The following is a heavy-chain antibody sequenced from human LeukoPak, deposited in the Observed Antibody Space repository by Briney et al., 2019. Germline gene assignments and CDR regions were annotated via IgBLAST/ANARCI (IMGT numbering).Heavy chain of an antibody. CDR3: AALPTGYQNFDY. Sequence: GGSLRLSCAASGFMFSSYGMSWVRQAPGKGLEWVSTNSGSGGSTYYADSVKGRFTTSRDNSKNTLFLQMHSLRAEDTAVYYCAALPTGYQNFDYWGQGTLVTVSS. D-gene: IGHD3-9*01. CDR2: NSGSGGST. CDR1: GFMFSSYG. J-gene: IGHJ4*02. V-gene: IGHV3-23*01.